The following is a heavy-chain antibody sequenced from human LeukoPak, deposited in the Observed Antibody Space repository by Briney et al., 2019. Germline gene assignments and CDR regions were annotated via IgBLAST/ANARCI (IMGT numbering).Heavy chain of an antibody. CDR2: IDTKGTRT. J-gene: IGHJ4*02. CDR1: GFTLSNCA. D-gene: IGHD5-12*01. Sequence: GGSLRLSCAASGFTLSNCAMTWVRQAPGKGLEWVSGIDTKGTRTYYADSVKGRFTISRDNSKNTLFLQMNSLRAEDTAVYYCVKEVVATISPLWGQGTLVAVSS. V-gene: IGHV3-23*01. CDR3: VKEVVATISPL.